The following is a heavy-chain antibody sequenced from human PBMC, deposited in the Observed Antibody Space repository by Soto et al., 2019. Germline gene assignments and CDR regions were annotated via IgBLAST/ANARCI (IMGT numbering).Heavy chain of an antibody. CDR3: AKGDCSGGSCYFSAFDI. V-gene: IGHV3-30*18. J-gene: IGHJ3*02. CDR2: ISYDGTNN. D-gene: IGHD2-15*01. CDR1: GFTFSSYG. Sequence: QVQLVESGGGVVQPGRSLRLSCAASGFTFSSYGMHWVRQAPGKGLEWVAVISYDGTNNYYTEPVKGRFTISRDNSKNTLFLQMNSLRAEDTAVYFCAKGDCSGGSCYFSAFDIWGQGTMVTVSS.